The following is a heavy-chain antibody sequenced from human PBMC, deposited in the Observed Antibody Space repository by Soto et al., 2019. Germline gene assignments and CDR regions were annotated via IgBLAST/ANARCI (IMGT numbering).Heavy chain of an antibody. D-gene: IGHD1-26*01. CDR2: IYYSGST. V-gene: IGHV4-30-4*01. CDR1: GGSISSGDYY. CDR3: AREWGFTPQDGMSGSYGSDY. J-gene: IGHJ4*02. Sequence: QVQLQESGPGLVKPSQTLSLTCTVSGGSISSGDYYWSWIRQPPGKGLEGIGYIYYSGSTYYNPSLKSRVTISVDTSKNQFSLKLSSVTAADTAVYYCAREWGFTPQDGMSGSYGSDYWGQGTLVTVSS.